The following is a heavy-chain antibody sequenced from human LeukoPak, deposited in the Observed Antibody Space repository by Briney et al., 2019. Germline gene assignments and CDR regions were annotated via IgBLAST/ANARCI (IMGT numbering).Heavy chain of an antibody. V-gene: IGHV4-39*07. J-gene: IGHJ4*02. Sequence: SETLSLTCTVSGGSISSSRYYWGWIRQPPGKGLEWIGSIYYSGSTYYNPSLKSRVTISVDTSKNQFSLKLSSVTAADTAVYYCARLGVFGVVCDSWGQGILVTVSS. CDR1: GGSISSSRYY. D-gene: IGHD3-3*01. CDR2: IYYSGST. CDR3: ARLGVFGVVCDS.